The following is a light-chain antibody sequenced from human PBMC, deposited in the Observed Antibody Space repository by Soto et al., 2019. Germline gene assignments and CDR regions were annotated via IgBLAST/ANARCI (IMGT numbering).Light chain of an antibody. CDR2: EVS. V-gene: IGLV2-14*03. J-gene: IGLJ3*02. Sequence: QSALTQPASVSGSPGQSITISCTGTTSDITTFNYVSWYQQHPGKAPKLLTYEVSNRPSGVSNRFSGSKSGNTASLTISGLQAEDEADYYCSSYTSSVTLVFGGGTKLTVL. CDR1: TSDITTFNY. CDR3: SSYTSSVTLV.